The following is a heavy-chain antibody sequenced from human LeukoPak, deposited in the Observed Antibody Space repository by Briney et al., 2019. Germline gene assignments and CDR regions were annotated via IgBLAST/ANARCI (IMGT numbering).Heavy chain of an antibody. CDR1: GFTVSSNY. Sequence: GGSLRLSCAASGFTVSSNYMSWVRQAPGKGLEGVSVIYRGGSTYYADSVKGRFTISRDNSKNTLYLQMNSLRAEDTAVYYCASGNTAMAHDAFDIWGQGTMVTVSS. V-gene: IGHV3-66*02. CDR3: ASGNTAMAHDAFDI. J-gene: IGHJ3*02. CDR2: IYRGGST. D-gene: IGHD5-18*01.